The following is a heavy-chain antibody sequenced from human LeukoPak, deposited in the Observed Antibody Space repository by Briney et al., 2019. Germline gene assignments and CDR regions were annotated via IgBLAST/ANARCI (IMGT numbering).Heavy chain of an antibody. Sequence: SETLSLTCAVYGGSFSDYYWSWIRQPPGKGLEWIGEINHSGITNHNPSLKSRVTISADTSKNEISLKVSSVSAADTAVYYCASVAMATTNFDYWGQGILVTVSS. CDR2: INHSGIT. CDR3: ASVAMATTNFDY. CDR1: GGSFSDYY. V-gene: IGHV4-34*01. J-gene: IGHJ4*02. D-gene: IGHD5-24*01.